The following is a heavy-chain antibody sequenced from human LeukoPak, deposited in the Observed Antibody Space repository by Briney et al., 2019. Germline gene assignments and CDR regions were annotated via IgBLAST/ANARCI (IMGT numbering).Heavy chain of an antibody. J-gene: IGHJ4*02. CDR3: ARRDTSSGYFDY. V-gene: IGHV4-39*01. Sequence: SETLSLTCTVSGGSISSSSYYWGWIRQPPGKGLEWIGSIYYSGSTYYNPSLKSRVTISVDTSKNQFSLKLSSVTAADTAVYYCARRDTSSGYFDYWGLGTLVTVSS. CDR1: GGSISSSSYY. CDR2: IYYSGST. D-gene: IGHD3-22*01.